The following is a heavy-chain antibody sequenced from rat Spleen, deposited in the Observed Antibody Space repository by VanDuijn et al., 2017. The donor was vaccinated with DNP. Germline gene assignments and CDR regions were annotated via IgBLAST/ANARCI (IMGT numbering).Heavy chain of an antibody. D-gene: IGHD1-11*01. CDR2: MSSGGSK. CDR1: GFSLTSYN. V-gene: IGHV2-41*01. CDR3: ARDLLRWRRGFAY. J-gene: IGHJ3*01. Sequence: QVQLKESGPGLVQPSQTLSLTCTVAGFSLTSYNVHWVRQPPGKGLEWIASMSSGGSKYYNSGLKSRLRISRDTSNSQVFLKIDSLQTEDTATYYWARDLLRWRRGFAYWGQGTLVTVSS.